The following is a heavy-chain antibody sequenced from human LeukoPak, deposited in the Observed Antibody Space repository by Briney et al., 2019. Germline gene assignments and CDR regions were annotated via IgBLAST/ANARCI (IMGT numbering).Heavy chain of an antibody. CDR3: ARHDVYYYGMDI. J-gene: IGHJ6*02. D-gene: IGHD3-16*01. V-gene: IGHV4-30-2*01. CDR2: IYHSGST. CDR1: GGSISSGGFS. Sequence: TLSLTCAVSGGSISSGGFSWSWIRQPPGKGLEWIGYIYHSGSTYYNPSLKSRVTISVDRSKNKFSLKLSSVTAADTAVYYCARHDVYYYGMDIWGQGTTVTVSS.